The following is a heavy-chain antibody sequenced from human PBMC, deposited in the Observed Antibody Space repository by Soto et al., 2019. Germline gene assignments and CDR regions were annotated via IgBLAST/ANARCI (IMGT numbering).Heavy chain of an antibody. Sequence: QPGGSLRLSCAASGFTFSSYAMHWVRQAPGKGLEWVAVISYDGSNKYYADSVKGRFTISRDNSKNTLYLQMNSLRAEDTAVYYCARGNGYYDPYYYGMDVWGQGTTVTVSS. D-gene: IGHD3-22*01. CDR3: ARGNGYYDPYYYGMDV. J-gene: IGHJ6*02. CDR1: GFTFSSYA. V-gene: IGHV3-30-3*01. CDR2: ISYDGSNK.